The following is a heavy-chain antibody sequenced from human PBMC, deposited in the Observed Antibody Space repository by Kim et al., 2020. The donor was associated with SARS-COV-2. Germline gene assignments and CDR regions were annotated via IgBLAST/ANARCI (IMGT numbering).Heavy chain of an antibody. Sequence: GGSLRLSCAASGFTFDDYAMHWVRQAPGNGLEWVSLISGDGGSTYYADSVKGRFTISRDNSKNSLYLQMNSLRTEDTALYYCAKDADSSGSPRDYYYYGMDVWGQGTTVTVSS. J-gene: IGHJ6*02. D-gene: IGHD3-22*01. CDR3: AKDADSSGSPRDYYYYGMDV. CDR1: GFTFDDYA. CDR2: ISGDGGST. V-gene: IGHV3-43*02.